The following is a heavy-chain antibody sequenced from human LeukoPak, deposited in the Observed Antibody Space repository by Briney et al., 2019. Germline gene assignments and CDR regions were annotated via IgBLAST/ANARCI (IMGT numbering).Heavy chain of an antibody. V-gene: IGHV1-8*02. CDR1: GYTFTSYA. J-gene: IGHJ3*02. Sequence: ASVKVSCKASGYTFTSYAMNWVRQAPGQGLEWMGWMNPNSGNTGYAQKFQGRVTMTRNTSISTAYMELSSLRSEDTAVYYCARDFSGSDAFDIWGQGTMVTVSS. CDR2: MNPNSGNT. D-gene: IGHD3-10*01. CDR3: ARDFSGSDAFDI.